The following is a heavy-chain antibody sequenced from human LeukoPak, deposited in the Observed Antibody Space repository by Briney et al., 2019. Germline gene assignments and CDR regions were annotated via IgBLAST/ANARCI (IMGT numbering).Heavy chain of an antibody. CDR2: FDPEDGET. J-gene: IGHJ6*02. D-gene: IGHD6-19*01. V-gene: IGHV1-24*01. CDR1: GYTLTELS. Sequence: ASVKVSCKVSGYTLTELSMLWVRQAPGKGLEWMGGFDPEDGETIYAQKFQGRVTMTEDTSTDTAYMELSSLRSEDTAVYYCASPKTLTYSSGWYGGHNYYYYGMDVWGQGTTVTVSS. CDR3: ASPKTLTYSSGWYGGHNYYYYGMDV.